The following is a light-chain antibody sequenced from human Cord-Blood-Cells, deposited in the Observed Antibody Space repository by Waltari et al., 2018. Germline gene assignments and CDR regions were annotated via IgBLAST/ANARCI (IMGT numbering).Light chain of an antibody. Sequence: QSALTQPASVSGSPGQSITISCTGTSSDVGGYNYVSWYQQHPGKAPKLMIYDVSNRPSGGSNLFPVSKACKTAALTSSGRQAEDEADYCCSSYTSSSTLVFGTGTKVTVL. CDR3: SSYTSSSTLV. CDR2: DVS. CDR1: SSDVGGYNY. V-gene: IGLV2-14*01. J-gene: IGLJ1*01.